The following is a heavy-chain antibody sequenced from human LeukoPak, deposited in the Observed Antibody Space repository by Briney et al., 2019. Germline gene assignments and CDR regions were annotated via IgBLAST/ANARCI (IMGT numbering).Heavy chain of an antibody. CDR2: ITTSGDNT. CDR3: AKRGAYDNRYFDY. CDR1: GFTFSSYA. V-gene: IGHV3-23*01. Sequence: AGSLRLSCAASGFTFSSYAMSWVRQAPGKGLEWVSSITTSGDNTYYADSVKGRFTISRDNSKNTLCLQMNSLRAEDTAVYYCAKRGAYDNRYFDYWGQGTLVTVSS. J-gene: IGHJ4*02. D-gene: IGHD3-22*01.